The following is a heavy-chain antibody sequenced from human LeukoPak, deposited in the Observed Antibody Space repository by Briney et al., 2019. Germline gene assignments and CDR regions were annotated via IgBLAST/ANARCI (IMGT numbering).Heavy chain of an antibody. D-gene: IGHD1-26*01. CDR2: ISGDGGNT. CDR3: TKDIERWENSPHFDN. Sequence: GGSLRLSCAASGFTFDDYAMHWVRQAPGKGLEWVSLISGDGGNTYYADSVKGRFTISRDNTKNSLYLHMNSVRTEDTAFYFCTKDIERWENSPHFDNWGQGTLVTVSS. J-gene: IGHJ4*02. V-gene: IGHV3-43*02. CDR1: GFTFDDYA.